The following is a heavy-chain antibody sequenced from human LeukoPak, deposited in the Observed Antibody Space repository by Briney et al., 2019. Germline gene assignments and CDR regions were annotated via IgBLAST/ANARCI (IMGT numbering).Heavy chain of an antibody. V-gene: IGHV2-5*01. J-gene: IGHJ4*02. CDR3: THDTVTTAFDY. Sequence: SGPTLVNPTQTLTLTCTFSGFSLCTSGVGVGWIRQPPGKALEWLALIYWNDDKRYSPSLRSRLTITKDTSKNQVVLTMTNMDPVDTATYYCTHDTVTTAFDYWGQGTLVTVSS. CDR1: GFSLCTSGVG. CDR2: IYWNDDK. D-gene: IGHD4-17*01.